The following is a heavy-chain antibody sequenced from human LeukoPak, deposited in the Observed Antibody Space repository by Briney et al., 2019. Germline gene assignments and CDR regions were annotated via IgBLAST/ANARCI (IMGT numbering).Heavy chain of an antibody. CDR1: GGSITSYY. CDR3: ARSPPNYEDVYWFDP. CDR2: IHTSGST. Sequence: SETLSLTCTVSGGSITSYYWSWIRQPAGKGLEWIGRIHTSGSTNYNPSLKSRVTISVDTSKNQFSLKLSSVTAADTAVYYCARSPPNYEDVYWFDPWGQGTLVTVSS. J-gene: IGHJ5*02. V-gene: IGHV4-4*07. D-gene: IGHD4/OR15-4a*01.